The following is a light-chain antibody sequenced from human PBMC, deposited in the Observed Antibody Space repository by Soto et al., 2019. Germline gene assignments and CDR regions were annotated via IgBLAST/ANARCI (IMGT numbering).Light chain of an antibody. V-gene: IGLV1-44*01. J-gene: IGLJ7*01. Sequence: QSVLTQPPSASGTPGQRVTISCSGSSSNIGSNTVNWYQQLPGTAPTLLIYSNNQPPSAVPDRFSGAKSVTSASLAISGLQSEDEADYYCAAWDDSLNGAVFGGGTQLTVL. CDR2: SNN. CDR1: SSNIGSNT. CDR3: AAWDDSLNGAV.